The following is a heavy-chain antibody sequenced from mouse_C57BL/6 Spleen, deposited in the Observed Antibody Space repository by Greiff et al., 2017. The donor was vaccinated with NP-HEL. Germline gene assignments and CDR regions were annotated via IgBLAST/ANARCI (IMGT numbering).Heavy chain of an antibody. V-gene: IGHV1-18*01. Sequence: EVKLQESGPELVKPGASVKIPCKASGYTFTDYNMDWVKQSHGKSLEWIGDINPNNGGTIYNQKFKGKATLTVDKSSSTAYMELRSLTSEDTAVYDCARLGTTVVDYYAMDYWGQGTSVTVSS. J-gene: IGHJ4*01. CDR1: GYTFTDYN. CDR2: INPNNGGT. D-gene: IGHD1-1*01. CDR3: ARLGTTVVDYYAMDY.